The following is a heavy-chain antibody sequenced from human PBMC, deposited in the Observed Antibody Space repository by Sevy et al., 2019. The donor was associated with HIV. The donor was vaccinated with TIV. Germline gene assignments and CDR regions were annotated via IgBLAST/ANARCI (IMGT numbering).Heavy chain of an antibody. CDR2: IYSGGST. J-gene: IGHJ4*02. CDR3: ARGGEAKDFDY. D-gene: IGHD3-16*01. V-gene: IGHV3-53*01. CDR1: GFSVRDNY. Sequence: GGSLRLSCVASGFSVRDNYMTWVRQAPGKGLEWVSLIYSGGSTYYADSVEGRFLISRVSSKNTLFLHMNSLRAGDTAVYYCARGGEAKDFDYWGRGTLVTVSS.